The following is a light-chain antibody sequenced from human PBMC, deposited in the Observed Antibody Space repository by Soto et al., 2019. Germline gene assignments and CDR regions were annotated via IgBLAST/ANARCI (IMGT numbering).Light chain of an antibody. CDR3: SSYAGSNNFVV. CDR1: RSDVGGYNY. J-gene: IGLJ2*01. V-gene: IGLV2-8*01. Sequence: QSVLTQPPSASGSPGQSVTISCTGTRSDVGGYNYVSWFQQHPGKAPKLMIYEVSKRPPGVPDRFSGSKSGNTASLSVSGLQAEDEADYYCSSYAGSNNFVVFGGGTKLTVL. CDR2: EVS.